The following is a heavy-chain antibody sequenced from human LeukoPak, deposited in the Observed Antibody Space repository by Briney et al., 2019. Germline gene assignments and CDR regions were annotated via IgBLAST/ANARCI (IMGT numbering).Heavy chain of an antibody. V-gene: IGHV3-23*01. D-gene: IGHD3-10*01. CDR1: GFTFSNYA. Sequence: GGPLRLSCVASGFTFSNYAMSWVRQAPGMGLEWVSALSGSGTKTYYADSMKGRFTISRDNSKTTLYLQVNSLRAEDTAVYYCAKHPDVGSYYYFQHWGQGTLVTVSS. CDR3: AKHPDVGSYYYFQH. J-gene: IGHJ1*01. CDR2: LSGSGTKT.